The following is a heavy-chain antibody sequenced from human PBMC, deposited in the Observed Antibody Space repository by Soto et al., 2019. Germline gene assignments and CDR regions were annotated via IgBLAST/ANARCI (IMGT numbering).Heavy chain of an antibody. D-gene: IGHD3-10*01. V-gene: IGHV3-23*01. Sequence: PGGSLRLSCAASGFTFSSYAMSWVRQAPXKGLEWVSAISGSGGSTYYADSVKGRFTISRDNSKNTLYLQMNSLRAEDTAVYYCALDYYGSGSYPNDAFDIWGQGTMVTVSS. CDR2: ISGSGGST. CDR3: ALDYYGSGSYPNDAFDI. J-gene: IGHJ3*02. CDR1: GFTFSSYA.